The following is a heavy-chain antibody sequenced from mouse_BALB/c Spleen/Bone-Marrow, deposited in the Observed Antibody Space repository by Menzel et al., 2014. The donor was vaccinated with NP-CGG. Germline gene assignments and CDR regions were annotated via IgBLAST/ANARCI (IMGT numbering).Heavy chain of an antibody. D-gene: IGHD2-1*01. CDR1: GFTFSDAW. CDR2: IRSKANNHAT. V-gene: IGHV6-6*01. Sequence: EVQLQQSGGGLVQPGGSMKPSCAASGFTFSDAWMDWVRQSPEKGLDWVAEIRSKANNHATFYAESVKGRFTISRDDSKSCVYLQMNSLRPEDTGIYYCVRNYGSYLYWGQGTTLTVSS. CDR3: VRNYGSYLY. J-gene: IGHJ2*01.